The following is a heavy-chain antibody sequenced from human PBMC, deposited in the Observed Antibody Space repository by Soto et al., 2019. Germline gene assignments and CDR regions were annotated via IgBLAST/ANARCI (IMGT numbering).Heavy chain of an antibody. CDR2: ISGSGGST. J-gene: IGHJ4*02. CDR1: GFTFSSYA. Sequence: EVQLLESGGGLVQPGGSLRLSCAASGFTFSSYAMRWVRQAPVKGLEWVSAISGSGGSTYYADSVKGRFTISRDNSKNRLYLQMNSLRAGDTAVYYCARRGSGSYCDYWGQGTLVTVSS. V-gene: IGHV3-23*01. D-gene: IGHD1-26*01. CDR3: ARRGSGSYCDY.